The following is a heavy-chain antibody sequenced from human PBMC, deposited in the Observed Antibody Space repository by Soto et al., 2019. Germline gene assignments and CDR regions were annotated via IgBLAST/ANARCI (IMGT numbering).Heavy chain of an antibody. D-gene: IGHD3-10*02. J-gene: IGHJ5*02. Sequence: QVQLVQSGAEVKKPGSSVKVSCKASGGTFSSYAITWVRQAPGQGLEWMGGIIPIFGTANYAQKFQGRVTITADESTRTAYLELSSLRAEDTAVYYCARVAETTSGGWFDPWGQGTLVTVSS. V-gene: IGHV1-69*12. CDR2: IIPIFGTA. CDR1: GGTFSSYA. CDR3: ARVAETTSGGWFDP.